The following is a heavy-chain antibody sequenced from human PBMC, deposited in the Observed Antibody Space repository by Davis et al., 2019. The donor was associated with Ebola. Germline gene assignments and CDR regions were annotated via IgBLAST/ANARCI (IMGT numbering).Heavy chain of an antibody. CDR2: IFSGGST. J-gene: IGHJ5*02. Sequence: PGGSLRLSCEVSGFTFSDYYMSWVRQAPGKGLEWVSVIFSGGSTHYADSVKGRFTISRDNSKNTLYLQMSSLRAEDTAVYYCATGETYYYESSGYYNSWGQGTLVTVSS. CDR1: GFTFSDYY. V-gene: IGHV3-53*01. D-gene: IGHD3-22*01. CDR3: ATGETYYYESSGYYNS.